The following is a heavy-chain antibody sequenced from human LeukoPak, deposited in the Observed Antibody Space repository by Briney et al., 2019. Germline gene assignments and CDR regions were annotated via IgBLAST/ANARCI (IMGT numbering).Heavy chain of an antibody. V-gene: IGHV4-39*07. D-gene: IGHD3-10*01. Sequence: PSETLSLTCTVSGGSISSGTYYWGWIRQPPGKGLEWIGSIYESGSTYYNPSLKSRVTISVDTSKNQFSLKLSSVTAADTAVYYCARGGRGMVRGVKGLDYWGQGTLVTVSS. CDR3: ARGGRGMVRGVKGLDY. J-gene: IGHJ4*02. CDR2: IYESGST. CDR1: GGSISSGTYY.